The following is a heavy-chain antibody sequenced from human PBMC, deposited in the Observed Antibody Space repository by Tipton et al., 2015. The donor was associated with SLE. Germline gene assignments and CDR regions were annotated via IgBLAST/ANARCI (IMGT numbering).Heavy chain of an antibody. CDR2: LYPTGRS. J-gene: IGHJ3*02. CDR3: ARDLWGPTSYSDSETFHAFDI. D-gene: IGHD5-12*01. V-gene: IGHV4-4*07. Sequence: LSLTCTVSGGSISGSYWSWVRQTAGKGLEWIGRLYPTGRSNYNPSLRGRVTVSVDTSKNLFFLNQNSLTAADTAVYFCARDLWGPTSYSDSETFHAFDIWGRGTKVTVSS. CDR1: GGSISGSY.